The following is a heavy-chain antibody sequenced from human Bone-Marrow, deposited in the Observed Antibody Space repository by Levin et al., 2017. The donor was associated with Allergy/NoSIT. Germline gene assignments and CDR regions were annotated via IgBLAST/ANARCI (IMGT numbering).Heavy chain of an antibody. J-gene: IGHJ5*02. CDR2: ISAYNGNT. Sequence: VASVKVSCKASGYTFTSYGISWVRQAPGQGLEWMGWISAYNGNTNYAQKLQGRVTMTTDTSTSTAYMELRSLRSDDTAVYYCARAIAAAGGIGWFDPWGQGTLVTVSS. CDR3: ARAIAAAGGIGWFDP. D-gene: IGHD6-13*01. V-gene: IGHV1-18*01. CDR1: GYTFTSYG.